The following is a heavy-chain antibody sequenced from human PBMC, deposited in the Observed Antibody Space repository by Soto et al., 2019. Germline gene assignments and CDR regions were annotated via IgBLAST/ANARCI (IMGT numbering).Heavy chain of an antibody. Sequence: ASVKVSCKASGGSFSSYSISWVLEAPGQGLEWMGGIIPIVGTGNYAQNFQGRVTITADESTSTAYMELSSLRSEDTAMYYCARDLRAAGRPGMDVWGQGTTVTVSS. D-gene: IGHD6-13*01. CDR1: GGSFSSYS. CDR2: IIPIVGTG. V-gene: IGHV1-69*13. J-gene: IGHJ6*02. CDR3: ARDLRAAGRPGMDV.